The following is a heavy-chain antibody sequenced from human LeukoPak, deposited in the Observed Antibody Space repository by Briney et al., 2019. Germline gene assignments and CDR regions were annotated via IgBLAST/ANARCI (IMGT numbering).Heavy chain of an antibody. CDR3: ARPQSSGWGWFDP. CDR1: GDSVCSSSYY. V-gene: IGHV4-61*01. J-gene: IGHJ5*02. Sequence: SETLSLTCTVSGDSVCSSSYYWSWIRQPPGKGLEWIGYIYTSGSTNYNPSLKSRVTISVDTSKNQFSLKLSSVTAADTAVYYCARPQSSGWGWFDPWGQGTLVTVSS. D-gene: IGHD1-14*01. CDR2: IYTSGST.